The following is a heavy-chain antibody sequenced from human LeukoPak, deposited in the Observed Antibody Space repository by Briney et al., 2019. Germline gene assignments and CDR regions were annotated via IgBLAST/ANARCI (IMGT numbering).Heavy chain of an antibody. Sequence: GASVKVSCKASGYTFTSYYMHWVRQAPGQGLEWMGWISAYNGNTNYAQKLQGRVTMTTDTSTSTAYMELRSLRSDDTAVYYCARVTPQGYYYDSSGYYDSDAFDIWGQGTMVTVSS. CDR1: GYTFTSYY. V-gene: IGHV1-18*04. CDR2: ISAYNGNT. D-gene: IGHD3-22*01. J-gene: IGHJ3*02. CDR3: ARVTPQGYYYDSSGYYDSDAFDI.